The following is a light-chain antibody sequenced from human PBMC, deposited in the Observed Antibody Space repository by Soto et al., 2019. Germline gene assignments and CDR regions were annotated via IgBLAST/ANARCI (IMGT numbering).Light chain of an antibody. Sequence: DIQMTQSPSSLSASVGDRVTITCQASQDISNYLNWYQQKPGKAPKLLIYDASNLETGVPSRFSGSVSGTDFTFTISSLQPEEIAKYYCQHYDNLPLTFGGGTKVEIK. CDR2: DAS. J-gene: IGKJ4*01. CDR3: QHYDNLPLT. V-gene: IGKV1-33*01. CDR1: QDISNY.